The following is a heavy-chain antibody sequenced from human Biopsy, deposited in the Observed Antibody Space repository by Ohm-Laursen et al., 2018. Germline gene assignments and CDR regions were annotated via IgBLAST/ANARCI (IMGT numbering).Heavy chain of an antibody. CDR2: IYYSGNT. J-gene: IGHJ6*02. CDR1: GGSINGGSYY. Sequence: SDTLSLTCTVSGGSINGGSYYWSWLRQPPGKGLEWIGYIYYSGNTHYNPSLKSRVTMSIDTSKNQFSLRLSSVTSADTAVYYCAREFYGNGMDVWGQGTTVTVS. D-gene: IGHD4-17*01. V-gene: IGHV4-61*01. CDR3: AREFYGNGMDV.